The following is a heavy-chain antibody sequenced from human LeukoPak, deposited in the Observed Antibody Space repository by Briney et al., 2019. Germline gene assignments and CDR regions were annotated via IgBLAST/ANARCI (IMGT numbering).Heavy chain of an antibody. CDR1: GGSISSYY. CDR3: AREYCNGSSCYSGFDY. J-gene: IGHJ4*02. V-gene: IGHV4-59*01. CDR2: IYYSGST. Sequence: SETLSLTCTVSGGSISSYYWSWIRQPPGKGLEWIGYIYYSGSTNYNPSLRSRVSISVDTSKNQFSLKLSSVTAADTAVYYCAREYCNGSSCYSGFDYWGQGTLVTVSS. D-gene: IGHD2-15*01.